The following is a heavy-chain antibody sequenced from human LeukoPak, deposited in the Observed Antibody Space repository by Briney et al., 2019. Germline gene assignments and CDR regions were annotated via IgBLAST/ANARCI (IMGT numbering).Heavy chain of an antibody. CDR3: ARCGAPFRYYMDV. J-gene: IGHJ6*03. V-gene: IGHV3-30*03. CDR1: GFTFSSYS. Sequence: PGGSLRLSCAASGFTFSSYSMNWVRQAPGKGLEWVAFISYDGSNEYYADSVKGRFTISRDNSKNTLYLQMDSLRAEDTAVYYCARCGAPFRYYMDVWGKGTTVILSS. CDR2: ISYDGSNE. D-gene: IGHD3-10*01.